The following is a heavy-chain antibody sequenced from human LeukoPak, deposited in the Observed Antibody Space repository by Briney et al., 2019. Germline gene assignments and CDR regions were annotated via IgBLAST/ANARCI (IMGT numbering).Heavy chain of an antibody. CDR2: INHSGST. V-gene: IGHV4-34*01. D-gene: IGHD3-10*01. J-gene: IGHJ4*02. Sequence: SETLSLTCAVYGGSFSGYYWSWIRQPPGKGLGWIGEINHSGSTNYNPSLKSRVTISVDTSKNQFSLKLSSVTAADTAVYYCARAFLVSGSPDYWGQGTLVTVSS. CDR1: GGSFSGYY. CDR3: ARAFLVSGSPDY.